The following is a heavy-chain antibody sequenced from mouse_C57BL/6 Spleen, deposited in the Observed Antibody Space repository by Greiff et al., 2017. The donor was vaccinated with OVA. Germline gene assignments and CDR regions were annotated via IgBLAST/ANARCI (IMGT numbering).Heavy chain of an antibody. V-gene: IGHV1-26*01. CDR2: INPNNGGT. J-gene: IGHJ3*01. D-gene: IGHD3-2*02. CDR3: ARTGSWFAY. CDR1: GYTFTDYY. Sequence: EVQLQQSGPELVKPGASVKISCKASGYTFTDYYMNWVKQSHGKSLEWIGDINPNNGGTSYNQKFKGKATLTVDKSSRTAYMELRSLTSADSAVYYCARTGSWFAYWGQGTLVTVSA.